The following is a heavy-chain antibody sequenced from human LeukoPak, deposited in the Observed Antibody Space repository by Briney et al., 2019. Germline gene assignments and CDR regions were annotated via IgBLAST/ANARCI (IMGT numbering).Heavy chain of an antibody. D-gene: IGHD3-22*01. CDR3: ARDLNYDSAY. CDR2: IYSGGST. CDR1: GFTVSSNY. Sequence: GGSLRLSCAASGFTVSSNYMSWVRQAPGKGLEWVSVIYSGGSTYYADSVKGRFIISRDNSKNTVYLQMNSLRAEDTAVYYCARDLNYDSAYWGQGTLVTVSS. V-gene: IGHV3-53*01. J-gene: IGHJ4*02.